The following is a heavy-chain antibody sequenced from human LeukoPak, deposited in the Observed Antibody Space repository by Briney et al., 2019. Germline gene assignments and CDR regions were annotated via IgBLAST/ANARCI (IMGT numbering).Heavy chain of an antibody. CDR2: IYYSGST. CDR3: ARTLGVLRFLEWLPLYGMDV. Sequence: SETLSLTCTVSGGSISNGGHYWSWIRQPPGKGLEWIGYIYYSGSTYYNPSLKSRVTISVDTSKNQFSLKLSSVTAADTAVYYCARTLGVLRFLEWLPLYGMDVWGQGTTVTVSS. CDR1: GGSISNGGHY. J-gene: IGHJ6*02. D-gene: IGHD3-3*01. V-gene: IGHV4-30-4*08.